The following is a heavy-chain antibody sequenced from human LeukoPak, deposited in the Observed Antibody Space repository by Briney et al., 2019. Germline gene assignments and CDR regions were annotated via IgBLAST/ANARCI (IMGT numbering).Heavy chain of an antibody. CDR3: AKDFLGGVVITPHFDY. Sequence: PGRSLRLCCAASGFTFSSYGMHWVRQAPGKGLEWVAVISYDGSNKYYADSVKGRFTISRDNSKNTLYLQMNNLRAEDTAVYYCAKDFLGGVVITPHFDYRGQGTLVTVSS. CDR1: GFTFSSYG. V-gene: IGHV3-30*18. D-gene: IGHD3-3*01. CDR2: ISYDGSNK. J-gene: IGHJ4*02.